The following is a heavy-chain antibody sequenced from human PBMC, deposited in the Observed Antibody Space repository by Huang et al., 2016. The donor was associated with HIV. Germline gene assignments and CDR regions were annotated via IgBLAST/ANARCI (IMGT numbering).Heavy chain of an antibody. Sequence: QVHLVQSGAEVKRPGASVKVSCKASGYAFTGYYMHWVRQAPGQGLEWVGWINPNSGGTNYAQKFQGRVTMTSDTSITTAYMELSSLRSDDAAVYYCARDGYYDTPEDAFDIWGQGTMVTVSS. D-gene: IGHD3-22*01. CDR1: GYAFTGYY. CDR2: INPNSGGT. CDR3: ARDGYYDTPEDAFDI. V-gene: IGHV1-2*02. J-gene: IGHJ3*02.